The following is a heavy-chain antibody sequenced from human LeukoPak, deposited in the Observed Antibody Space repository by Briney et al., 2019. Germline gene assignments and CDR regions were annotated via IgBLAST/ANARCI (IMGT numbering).Heavy chain of an antibody. CDR1: GGSISSGGYY. CDR3: ARGSPYDYIWGSYRPHFFDY. J-gene: IGHJ4*02. CDR2: IYYSGST. V-gene: IGHV4-31*01. D-gene: IGHD3-16*02. Sequence: PSETLSLTCTVSGGSISSGGYYWSWIRQHPGKGLEWIGYIYYSGSTYYNPSLKSLVTISVDTSKNQFSLKLSSATAADTAVYYCARGSPYDYIWGSYRPHFFDYWGQGTLVTVSS.